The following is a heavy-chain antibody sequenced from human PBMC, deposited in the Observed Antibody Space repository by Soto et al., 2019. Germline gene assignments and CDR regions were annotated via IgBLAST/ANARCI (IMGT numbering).Heavy chain of an antibody. CDR1: GGSVSSGSYY. J-gene: IGHJ4*02. CDR2: IYYTGST. V-gene: IGHV4-61*01. D-gene: IGHD2-15*01. Sequence: QVQLQELGPGLVKPSETLSLTCTVSGGSVSSGSYYWSWIRQPPGKGLEWIGYIYYTGSTNYNPSLKSRVTISLDTSKNQFSLKLSSVTAADTAVYYCARGDVVVVAATPVDYWGQGTLVTVSS. CDR3: ARGDVVVVAATPVDY.